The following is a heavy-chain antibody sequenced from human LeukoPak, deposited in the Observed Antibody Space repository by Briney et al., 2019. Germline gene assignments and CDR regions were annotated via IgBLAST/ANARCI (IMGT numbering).Heavy chain of an antibody. CDR3: ARSNSGYLDY. J-gene: IGHJ4*01. D-gene: IGHD1-26*01. CDR2: IYTSGST. Sequence: SETLSLTCTVSGDSISSYYWSWIRQPPGKGLEWIGYIYTSGSTNCNPSLKSRVTISVDTSKNQFSLKVSSVTAADTAVYYCARSNSGYLDYWGHGTLVTVSS. V-gene: IGHV4-4*09. CDR1: GDSISSYY.